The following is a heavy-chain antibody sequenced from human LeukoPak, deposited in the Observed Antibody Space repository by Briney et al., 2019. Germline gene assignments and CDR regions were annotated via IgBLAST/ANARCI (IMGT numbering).Heavy chain of an antibody. CDR1: GFTFSSYG. Sequence: PGRSLRLSCAASGFTFSSYGMHWVRQAPGKGLEWVAIISYEGSNKYYADSVKGRFTISRDNSKNTLYLQMNSLRAEDTAVYYCARGGSYYPDYWGQGTLVTVSS. CDR2: ISYEGSNK. D-gene: IGHD3-10*01. CDR3: ARGGSYYPDY. J-gene: IGHJ4*02. V-gene: IGHV3-30*03.